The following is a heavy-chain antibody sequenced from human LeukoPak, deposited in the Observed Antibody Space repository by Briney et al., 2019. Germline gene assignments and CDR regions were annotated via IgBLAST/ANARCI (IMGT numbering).Heavy chain of an antibody. CDR2: ISHSGGT. J-gene: IGHJ4*02. CDR3: ARLSPAAGTGYYFDY. V-gene: IGHV4-30-2*01. CDR1: GGSISSADYY. D-gene: IGHD6-13*01. Sequence: SETLSLTCTVSGGSISSADYYWTWIRQPPGKGLEWIGYISHSGGTYYNSSLLSRVTISVDTSKNQFSLKLSSVTAADTAVYYCARLSPAAGTGYYFDYWGQGTLVTVSS.